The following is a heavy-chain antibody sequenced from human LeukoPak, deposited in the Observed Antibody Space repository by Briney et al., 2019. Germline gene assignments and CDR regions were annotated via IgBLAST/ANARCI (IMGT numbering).Heavy chain of an antibody. CDR1: GYTFAGYY. Sequence: ASVKVSCKASGYTFAGYYMHWVRQAPGQGLEWMGWINPNGGGTNYAQNFQGRVTMTRDTSISTAYMELSRLRSDDTAVYYCATLYGDYVRSDCWGQGTLVTVSS. CDR2: INPNGGGT. J-gene: IGHJ4*02. CDR3: ATLYGDYVRSDC. V-gene: IGHV1-2*02. D-gene: IGHD4-17*01.